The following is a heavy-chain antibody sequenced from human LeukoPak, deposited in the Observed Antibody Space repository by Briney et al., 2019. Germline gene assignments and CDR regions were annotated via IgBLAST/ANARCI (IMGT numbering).Heavy chain of an antibody. CDR3: ARVKLNSVGAFDF. CDR2: IYHSGTT. CDR1: GGSISGVGYS. J-gene: IGHJ3*01. Sequence: PSETLSFTCAVSGGSISGVGYSWSWIRQPPGKGLEYIGNIYHSGTTYYNPSLKSRVTISVDRSKNQFSLKLRSVTAADTAVYFCARVKLNSVGAFDFWGQGTMVTVSS. D-gene: IGHD5/OR15-5a*01. V-gene: IGHV4-30-2*01.